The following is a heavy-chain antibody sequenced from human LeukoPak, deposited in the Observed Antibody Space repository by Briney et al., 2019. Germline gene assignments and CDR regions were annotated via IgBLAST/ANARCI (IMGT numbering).Heavy chain of an antibody. CDR1: GFSFRSYG. D-gene: IGHD3-22*01. Sequence: GGSLRLSCAASGFSFRSYGMHWVRQAPGKGLEWVAVISYEGSNEYYVDSVKGRFTISRDNSKNTLYLQMTSLRAEDTAVYYCAKDGIRYYYDSSGYYGDYWGQGTLVTVSS. CDR3: AKDGIRYYYDSSGYYGDY. J-gene: IGHJ4*02. CDR2: ISYEGSNE. V-gene: IGHV3-30*18.